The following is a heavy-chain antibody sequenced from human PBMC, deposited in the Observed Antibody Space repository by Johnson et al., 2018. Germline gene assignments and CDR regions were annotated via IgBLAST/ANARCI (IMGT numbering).Heavy chain of an antibody. CDR3: ARDDAKLYGWGACYYGMDV. Sequence: QVQLVQSGAEVKKPGSSVKVSCKVSGGIFSNSAISWVRQAPGQGLEWMGGIIPMFNTANYAEKLQGRVTITADETTSTAYMELSSLTSEDTALYYCARDDAKLYGWGACYYGMDVWGQGTAVTVSS. J-gene: IGHJ6*02. V-gene: IGHV1-69*12. CDR1: GGIFSNSA. D-gene: IGHD3-10*01. CDR2: IIPMFNTA.